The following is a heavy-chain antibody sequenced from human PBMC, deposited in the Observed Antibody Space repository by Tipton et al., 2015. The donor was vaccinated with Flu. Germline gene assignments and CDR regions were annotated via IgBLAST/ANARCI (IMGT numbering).Heavy chain of an antibody. J-gene: IGHJ4*02. D-gene: IGHD4-17*01. CDR3: ARHSTGRVLDY. CDR2: IYFSGST. V-gene: IGHV4-38-2*02. CDR1: GYSISSGYY. Sequence: LRLSCTVPGYSISSGYYWGWIRQPPGKGLEWIGSIYFSGSTYYSSSLKSRVTISVDTSKNQFSLKLSSVTAADTAVYYCARHSTGRVLDYWGQGTLVTVSS.